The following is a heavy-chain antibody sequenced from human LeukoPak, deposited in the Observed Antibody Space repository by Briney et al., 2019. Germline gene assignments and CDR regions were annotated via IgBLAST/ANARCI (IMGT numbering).Heavy chain of an antibody. CDR2: INPNSGGT. D-gene: IGHD4-17*01. CDR3: ARDLHDYVGSEYFQH. J-gene: IGHJ1*01. CDR1: GYTFTGYY. V-gene: IGHV1-2*02. Sequence: GASVKVSCKASGYTFTGYYMHWVRQAPGRGLEWMGWINPNSGGTNYAQKFQGRVTMTRDTSISTAYMELSRLRSDDTAVYYCARDLHDYVGSEYFQHWGQGTLVTVSS.